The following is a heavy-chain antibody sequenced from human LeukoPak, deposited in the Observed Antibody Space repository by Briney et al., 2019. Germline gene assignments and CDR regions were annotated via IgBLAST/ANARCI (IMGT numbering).Heavy chain of an antibody. J-gene: IGHJ4*02. Sequence: SVKVSCKASGGTFSSYAISWVRQAPGQGLEWMGGIIPIFGAANYAQKFQGRVTITTDESTSTAYMELSSLRSEDTAVYYCARDTGSASDDWGQGTLVTVSS. CDR2: IIPIFGAA. D-gene: IGHD4-17*01. V-gene: IGHV1-69*05. CDR3: ARDTGSASDD. CDR1: GGTFSSYA.